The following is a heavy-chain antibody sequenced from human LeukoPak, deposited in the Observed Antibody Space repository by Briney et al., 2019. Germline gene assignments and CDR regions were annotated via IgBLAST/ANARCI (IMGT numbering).Heavy chain of an antibody. CDR2: ISSSGSTI. CDR1: GFTFSSYE. Sequence: GPLRLSCAASGFTFSSYEMNWVRQAPGKGLEWVSYISSSGSTIYYADSVKGRFTISRDNAKNSLYLQMNSLRAEDTAVYYCARGGQAGTGDPWGQGTLVTVSS. V-gene: IGHV3-48*03. J-gene: IGHJ5*02. D-gene: IGHD3-10*01. CDR3: ARGGQAGTGDP.